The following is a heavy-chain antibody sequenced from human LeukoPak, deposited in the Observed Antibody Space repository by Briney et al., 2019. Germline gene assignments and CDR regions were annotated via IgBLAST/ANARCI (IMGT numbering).Heavy chain of an antibody. CDR3: ARVQYSGYDFDY. Sequence: GASVKVSCKASGYTFTSYCMHWVRQAPGQGLEWMGIINPSGGSTSYAQKFQGRVTMTRDTSTSTVYMELSSLRSEDTAVYYCARVQYSGYDFDYWGQGTLVTVSS. CDR1: GYTFTSYC. J-gene: IGHJ4*02. CDR2: INPSGGST. V-gene: IGHV1-46*01. D-gene: IGHD5-12*01.